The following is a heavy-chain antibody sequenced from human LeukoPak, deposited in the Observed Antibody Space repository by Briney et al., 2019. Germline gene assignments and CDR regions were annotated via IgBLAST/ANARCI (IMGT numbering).Heavy chain of an antibody. CDR2: IIPIFGTA. Sequence: SVKVSCKASGGTLSNYATSWVRQAPGQGLEWMGWIIPIFGTAYYAHKFQGRVTITADESTSTVYMELSSLRSEDTAVYYCASSDDYVWVTYRPPVKNYYFDYWGQGTLVTVSS. D-gene: IGHD3-16*02. CDR3: ASSDDYVWVTYRPPVKNYYFDY. J-gene: IGHJ4*02. CDR1: GGTLSNYA. V-gene: IGHV1-69*13.